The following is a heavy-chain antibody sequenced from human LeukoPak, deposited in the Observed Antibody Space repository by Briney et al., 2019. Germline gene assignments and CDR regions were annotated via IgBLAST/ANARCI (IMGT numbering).Heavy chain of an antibody. CDR2: ISGTGSDT. J-gene: IGHJ3*02. Sequence: GGSLRLSCAASRLICSSYVMRWVPQAPGKGLEWVSTISGTGSDTYYTDSVKGRFTISRDNSKNTLYLQMNSLRAEDMAVYYWAKELLLGTAFDIWGQGTMVTVSS. V-gene: IGHV3-23*01. D-gene: IGHD7-27*01. CDR1: RLICSSYV. CDR3: AKELLLGTAFDI.